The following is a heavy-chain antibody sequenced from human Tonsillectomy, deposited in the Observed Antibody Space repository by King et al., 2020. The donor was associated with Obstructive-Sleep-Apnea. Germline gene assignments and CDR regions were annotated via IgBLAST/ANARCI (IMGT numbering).Heavy chain of an antibody. Sequence: VQLQESGPGLLKPSQTLSLTCTVSGFSISSGGYYWGWIRQHPGKGLEWIGYIYHSGSTYYNPSLRGRVTISVDTSRNHFSLKVPSLTAADTAFYYCARGGYSLTSHFDHWGQGTLVTVSS. D-gene: IGHD2-2*01. CDR1: GFSISSGGYY. CDR3: ARGGYSLTSHFDH. J-gene: IGHJ4*02. V-gene: IGHV4-31*03. CDR2: IYHSGST.